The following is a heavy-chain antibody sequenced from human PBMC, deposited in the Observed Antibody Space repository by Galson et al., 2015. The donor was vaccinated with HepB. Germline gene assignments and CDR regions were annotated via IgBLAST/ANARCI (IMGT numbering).Heavy chain of an antibody. CDR3: ARDRGGTNQALPASDDTGKGGGYMDV. J-gene: IGHJ6*03. CDR1: GGTFSSYA. CDR2: IIPIFGTA. V-gene: IGHV1-69*13. D-gene: IGHD7-27*01. Sequence: SVKVSCKASGGTFSSYAISWVRQAPGQGLEWMGGIIPIFGTANYAQKFQGRVTITADESTSTAYMELSSLRSEDTAVYYCARDRGGTNQALPASDDTGKGGGYMDVWGKGTTVTVSS.